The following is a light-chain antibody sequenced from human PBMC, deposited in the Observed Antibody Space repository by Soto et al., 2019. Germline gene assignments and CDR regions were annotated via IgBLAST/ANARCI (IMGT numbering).Light chain of an antibody. V-gene: IGKV3-20*01. Sequence: EIVLTQSPGTLSLSPGESATLSCRASQSISSSYLAWYQQKPGQAPRLLIYGASSRATGIPDRFSGSGSGTDFTLTISRLEPEDFAVYYCQHYGNSPPYTFGQGTKLEIK. CDR3: QHYGNSPPYT. J-gene: IGKJ2*01. CDR2: GAS. CDR1: QSISSSY.